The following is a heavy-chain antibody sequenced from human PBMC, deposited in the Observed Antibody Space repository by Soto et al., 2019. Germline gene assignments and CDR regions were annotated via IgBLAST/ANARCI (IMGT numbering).Heavy chain of an antibody. J-gene: IGHJ4*02. CDR2: IYSGARGGST. V-gene: IGHV3-66*01. Sequence: GGSLRLSCAVSGFSVSSKFMIWVRQAPEKGLEWVSVIYSGARGGSTAYTESVRGRFSISRDNSKNTLYLQLNNLRAEDTAVYYCATLLGGGFADHDYFDSWGQGTLVTVSS. D-gene: IGHD3-16*01. CDR1: GFSVSSKF. CDR3: ATLLGGGFADHDYFDS.